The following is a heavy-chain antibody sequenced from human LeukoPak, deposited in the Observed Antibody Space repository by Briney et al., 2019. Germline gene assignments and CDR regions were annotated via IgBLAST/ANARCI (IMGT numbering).Heavy chain of an antibody. D-gene: IGHD1-26*01. Sequence: SETLSLTCTVSGGSISSSSYYWGWIRQPPGKGLEWIGSIYYSGSTYYNPSLKSRVTISVDTSKNQFSLKLSSVTAADTAVYYCARRSQWDLLDYWGQGTLVTVSS. J-gene: IGHJ4*02. V-gene: IGHV4-39*07. CDR2: IYYSGST. CDR1: GGSISSSSYY. CDR3: ARRSQWDLLDY.